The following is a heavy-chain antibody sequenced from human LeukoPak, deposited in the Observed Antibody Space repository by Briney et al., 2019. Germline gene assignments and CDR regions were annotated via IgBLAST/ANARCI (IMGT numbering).Heavy chain of an antibody. D-gene: IGHD6-13*01. CDR2: IKQDGSEK. J-gene: IGHJ4*02. V-gene: IGHV3-7*01. Sequence: GGSLRLSCVASGFTFSSYAMSWVRQAPGKGLEWVANIKQDGSEKYYVDSVKGRFTISRDNAKNSLYLQMNSLRAEDTAVYYCARGDAAGIDYWGQGTLVTVSS. CDR3: ARGDAAGIDY. CDR1: GFTFSSYA.